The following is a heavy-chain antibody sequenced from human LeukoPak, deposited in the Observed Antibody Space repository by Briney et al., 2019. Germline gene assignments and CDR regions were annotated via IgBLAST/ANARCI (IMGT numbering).Heavy chain of an antibody. CDR1: GYTFTSYY. CDR3: ASGTPRPAAGIDAFDI. J-gene: IGHJ3*02. CDR2: INPSGGST. D-gene: IGHD6-13*01. Sequence: ASVKVSCKASGYTFTSYYMHWVRQAPGQGLEWMGIINPSGGSTSYAQKFQGRVTMTRDMSTSTAYMELSSLRSEDTAVYYCASGTPRPAAGIDAFDIWGQGTMVTVSS. V-gene: IGHV1-46*01.